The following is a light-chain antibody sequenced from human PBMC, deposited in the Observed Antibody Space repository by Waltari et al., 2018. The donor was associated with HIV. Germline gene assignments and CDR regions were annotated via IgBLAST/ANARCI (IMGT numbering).Light chain of an antibody. CDR1: SSQLGRNY. CDR3: ATWADRPSGPVV. V-gene: IGLV1-47*01. Sequence: QSVLTQPPSASGTPGPRVTISCSGSSSQLGRNYVNWYQQLPGTAPKLLIYKNNQRASGVPDRFSGSKSGTSASLAISGLRSEDEADYYCATWADRPSGPVVFGGGTKVTVL. CDR2: KNN. J-gene: IGLJ2*01.